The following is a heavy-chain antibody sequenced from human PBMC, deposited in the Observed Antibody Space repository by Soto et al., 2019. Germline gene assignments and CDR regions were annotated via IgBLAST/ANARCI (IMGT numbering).Heavy chain of an antibody. CDR1: GGSISSGGYY. V-gene: IGHV4-31*03. D-gene: IGHD6-6*01. Sequence: QVQLQESGPGLVKPSQALSLTCTVSGGSISSGGYYWSWIRQHPGKGLEWIGYIYYSGSTYYNPSLKSRVTISVDTSKNQFSLKLSSVTAADTAVCYCAREIAARPYYFDYWGQGTLVTVSS. J-gene: IGHJ4*02. CDR3: AREIAARPYYFDY. CDR2: IYYSGST.